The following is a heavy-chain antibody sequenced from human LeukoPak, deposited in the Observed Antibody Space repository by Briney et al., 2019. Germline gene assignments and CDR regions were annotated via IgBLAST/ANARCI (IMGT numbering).Heavy chain of an antibody. D-gene: IGHD1-1*01. CDR2: VSYDGSYK. CDR3: ARAPGYGAAYYFDS. J-gene: IGHJ4*02. CDR1: GFTFSKFA. Sequence: GGSLRLSCAAAGFTFSKFAMHWVRQAPGKGLEWVAVVSYDGSYKYYADSVKGRFTISRDNSKNTLYLQMNSLRAEDTAVYYCARAPGYGAAYYFDSWGQGTLVTVSS. V-gene: IGHV3-30*04.